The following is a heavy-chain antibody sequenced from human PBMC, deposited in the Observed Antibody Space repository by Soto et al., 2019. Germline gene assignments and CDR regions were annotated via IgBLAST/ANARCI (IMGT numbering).Heavy chain of an antibody. V-gene: IGHV3-66*04. Sequence: EVQLVESGGGLVQPGGSLRLSCAASGFTVSSNYMSWVRQAPGKGLEWVSVIYSGGSTYYADSVKGRFTISRDNSKNTLYLQMNSLRAEETAVYYCARRVRYYNSSGYYSWYFALWGRGTLVTVSS. J-gene: IGHJ2*01. CDR3: ARRVRYYNSSGYYSWYFAL. D-gene: IGHD3-22*01. CDR1: GFTVSSNY. CDR2: IYSGGST.